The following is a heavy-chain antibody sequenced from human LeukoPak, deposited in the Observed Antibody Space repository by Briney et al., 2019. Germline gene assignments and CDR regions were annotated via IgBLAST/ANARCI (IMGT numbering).Heavy chain of an antibody. CDR3: AKGQQWGQLLVYFQH. V-gene: IGHV3-30*02. CDR1: GFTFSSYG. Sequence: PGGSLRLSCAASGFTFSSYGMHWVRQAPGKGLEWVAFIRYDGSNKYYADSVKGRFTISRDNSKNTLYLQMNSLRAEDTAVYYCAKGQQWGQLLVYFQHWGQGTLVTVSS. CDR2: IRYDGSNK. J-gene: IGHJ1*01. D-gene: IGHD4/OR15-4a*01.